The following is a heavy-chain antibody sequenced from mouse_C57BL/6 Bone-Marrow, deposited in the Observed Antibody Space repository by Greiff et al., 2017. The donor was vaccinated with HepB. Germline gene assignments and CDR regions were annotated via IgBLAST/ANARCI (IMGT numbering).Heavy chain of an antibody. J-gene: IGHJ1*03. CDR1: GFTFSSYA. D-gene: IGHD1-1*01. CDR2: ISDGGSYT. CDR3: ARGTITTVVARGYFDV. Sequence: EVMLVESGGGLVKPGGSLKLSCAASGFTFSSYAMSWVRQTPEKRLEWVATISDGGSYTYYPDNVKGRCTISRDNAKNNLYLQMSHLKSEDTAMYYCARGTITTVVARGYFDVWGTGTTVTVSS. V-gene: IGHV5-4*03.